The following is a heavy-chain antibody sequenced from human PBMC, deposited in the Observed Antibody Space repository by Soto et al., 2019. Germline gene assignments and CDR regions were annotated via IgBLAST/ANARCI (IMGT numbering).Heavy chain of an antibody. CDR2: INPNSGGT. Sequence: ASVKVSCKASGGTFSSYTISWVRQAPGQGLEWMGWINPNSGGTNYAQKFQGWVTMTRDTSISTAYMELSRLRSDDTAVYYCAREGSDSSGYWLSGMDVWGPGTTVNVSS. CDR1: GGTFSSYT. V-gene: IGHV1-2*04. D-gene: IGHD3-22*01. CDR3: AREGSDSSGYWLSGMDV. J-gene: IGHJ6*02.